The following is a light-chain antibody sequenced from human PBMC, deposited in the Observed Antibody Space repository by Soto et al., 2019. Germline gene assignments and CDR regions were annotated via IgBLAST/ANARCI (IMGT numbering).Light chain of an antibody. CDR3: QQRSNLIT. CDR2: DAS. J-gene: IGKJ4*01. CDR1: QSVSLY. V-gene: IGKV3-11*01. Sequence: EIVLTQSPATLSVSPGERATLSCRASQSVSLYLDWYQQKSGQAPRLLIFDASKRATGIPDRFSGSGSGTDFTLTISSLEPEDFAVYYCQQRSNLITFGGGTKVDIK.